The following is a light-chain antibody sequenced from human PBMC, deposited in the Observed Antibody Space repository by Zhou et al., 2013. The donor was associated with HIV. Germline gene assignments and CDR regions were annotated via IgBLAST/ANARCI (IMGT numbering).Light chain of an antibody. CDR1: QTVSKNF. V-gene: IGKV3-20*01. J-gene: IGKJ2*01. Sequence: EIVLTQSPGTLSLSPGEGVTLSCRASQTVSKNFVAWYQQKPGQAPRLLVYGASRRSTGIPDRFSGSGSGTDFTLTINTLEPEDFAVYYCQQYGASSTFGQGTKLEI. CDR2: GAS. CDR3: QQYGASST.